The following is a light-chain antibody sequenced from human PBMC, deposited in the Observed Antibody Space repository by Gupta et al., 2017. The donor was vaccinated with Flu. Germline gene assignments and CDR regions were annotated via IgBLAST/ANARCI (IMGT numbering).Light chain of an antibody. Sequence: DVLMTQSPLSLPVTLGQPASMSCRSSQSCIYSDGNTYLNWFQQRPGQSPRRLIYKDSKRDSGVPDSFSGSGSGTDFTLKISRGEAEDVGIYYCKQRKHCPVTFGRGTKVEIK. CDR3: KQRKHCPVT. J-gene: IGKJ4*01. V-gene: IGKV2-30*01. CDR1: QSCIYSDGNTY. CDR2: KDS.